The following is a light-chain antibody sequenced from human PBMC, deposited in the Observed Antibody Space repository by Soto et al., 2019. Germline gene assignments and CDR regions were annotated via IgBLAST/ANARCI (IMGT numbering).Light chain of an antibody. J-gene: IGLJ1*01. CDR2: NNN. Sequence: QSVLTQPPSASGTPGQRVTISCSGSSSNIGSNTVNWYQQLPGPAPELLIYNNNQRPSGVPDRFSGSKSGTSASLAISGLQSEDEADYDCAAWDDSLNGLVFGTGTKVTVL. CDR1: SSNIGSNT. CDR3: AAWDDSLNGLV. V-gene: IGLV1-44*01.